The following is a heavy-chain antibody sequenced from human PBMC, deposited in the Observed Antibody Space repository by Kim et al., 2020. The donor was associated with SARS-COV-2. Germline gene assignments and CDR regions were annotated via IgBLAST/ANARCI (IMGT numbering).Heavy chain of an antibody. CDR2: TSGNI. V-gene: IGHV4-4*07. Sequence: TSGNINYNPSLKSRVTLSVDTSKNQFSLKVTSLTAADTAVYYCARGDAGYWGQGTLVTVSS. D-gene: IGHD1-1*01. J-gene: IGHJ4*02. CDR3: ARGDAGY.